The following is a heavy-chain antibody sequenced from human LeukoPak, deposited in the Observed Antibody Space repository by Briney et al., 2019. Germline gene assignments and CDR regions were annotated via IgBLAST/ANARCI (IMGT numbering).Heavy chain of an antibody. CDR3: ARGVSYGYLYHLDY. CDR1: GFTFSSYG. D-gene: IGHD5-18*01. Sequence: PGGSLRLSCAASGFTFSSYGMSWVRQAPGKGLEWVSGINWNGGSTGYADSVKGRFTISRDNAKNSLYLQMNSLRAEDTALYYCARGVSYGYLYHLDYWGQGTLVTVSS. J-gene: IGHJ4*02. V-gene: IGHV3-20*04. CDR2: INWNGGST.